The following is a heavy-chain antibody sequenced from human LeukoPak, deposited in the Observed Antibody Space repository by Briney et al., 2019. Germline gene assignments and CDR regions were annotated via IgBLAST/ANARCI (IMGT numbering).Heavy chain of an antibody. CDR1: GFTFSSYS. J-gene: IGHJ6*03. Sequence: GSLRLSCAASGFTFSSYSMNWVRQAPGKGLEWVSSISSSSSYIYYADSVKGRFTISRDNAKNSLYLRMNSLRAEDTAVYYCASSGPTAYYMDVWGKGTTVTVSS. V-gene: IGHV3-21*01. D-gene: IGHD5-18*01. CDR3: ASSGPTAYYMDV. CDR2: ISSSSSYI.